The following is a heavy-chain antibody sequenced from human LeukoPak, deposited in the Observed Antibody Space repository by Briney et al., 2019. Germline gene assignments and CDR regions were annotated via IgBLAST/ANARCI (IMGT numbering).Heavy chain of an antibody. CDR1: GFTFSSYS. CDR3: ARGGGYYPNDAFDI. J-gene: IGHJ3*02. V-gene: IGHV3-21*01. CDR2: ISSSSSYI. Sequence: GGSLRLSCAASGFTFSSYSMNWVRQAPGKGLEWVSSISSSSSYIYYADSVKGRFTISRDNAKNSLYLQMNSLRAEDTAVYYCARGGGYYPNDAFDIWGQGTMVTVSS. D-gene: IGHD3-22*01.